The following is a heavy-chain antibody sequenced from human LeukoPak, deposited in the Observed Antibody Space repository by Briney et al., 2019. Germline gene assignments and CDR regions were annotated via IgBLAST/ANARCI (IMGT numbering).Heavy chain of an antibody. V-gene: IGHV3-30-3*01. D-gene: IGHD3-22*01. CDR1: GFTFSSSA. J-gene: IGHJ1*01. CDR2: ISYDGSNK. CDR3: ARDRYYYYSSAERTAEYFQY. Sequence: GGSLRLSCAASGFTFSSSAMHWVRQAPGKGLEWVAVISYDGSNKYYADSVKGRFTISRDNSKNTLYLEMNSLRAEDTAVYYCARDRYYYYSSAERTAEYFQYWGQGTLVTVSS.